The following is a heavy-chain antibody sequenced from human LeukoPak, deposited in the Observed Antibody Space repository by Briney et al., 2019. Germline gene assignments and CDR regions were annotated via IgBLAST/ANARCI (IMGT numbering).Heavy chain of an antibody. Sequence: GGSLRLSCAASGFTFSSYAMSWVRQAPGKGLEWVSGLSGSGGSTSYTDSVKGRFTISRDNSKNTLYLQMNSLRAEDTAVYYCAKVIVAILGVDAFDVWGQGTVVTVSS. D-gene: IGHD3-3*01. CDR1: GFTFSSYA. CDR2: LSGSGGST. J-gene: IGHJ3*01. V-gene: IGHV3-23*01. CDR3: AKVIVAILGVDAFDV.